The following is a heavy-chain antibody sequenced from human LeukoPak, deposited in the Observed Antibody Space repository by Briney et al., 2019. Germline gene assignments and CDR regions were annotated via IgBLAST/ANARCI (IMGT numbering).Heavy chain of an antibody. J-gene: IGHJ4*02. Sequence: KLGGSLRLSCAASGFTCSDYYMSWIRQAPGKGLEWVSYISSSGSTIYYADSVKGRFTISRDNSKNTLYLQMNSLRAEDTAVYYCARTSQQWLFFDYWGQGTLVTVSS. CDR3: ARTSQQWLFFDY. CDR2: ISSSGSTI. CDR1: GFTCSDYY. V-gene: IGHV3-11*04. D-gene: IGHD6-19*01.